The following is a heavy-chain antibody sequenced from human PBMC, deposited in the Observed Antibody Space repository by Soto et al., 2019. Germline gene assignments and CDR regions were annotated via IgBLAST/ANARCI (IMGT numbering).Heavy chain of an antibody. CDR2: IKSKADGGTT. V-gene: IGHV3-15*01. CDR1: GFTFRNAW. Sequence: GGSLRLSCAASGFTFRNAWMSWVRQAPGRGLEWVGRIKSKADGGTTDYAAPVQGRFSISRDDSKNTLYLQMNSLKTEDTAVYYCLLNYYDTSGSYPYHFDYWGQGTLVTVSS. J-gene: IGHJ4*02. CDR3: LLNYYDTSGSYPYHFDY. D-gene: IGHD3-22*01.